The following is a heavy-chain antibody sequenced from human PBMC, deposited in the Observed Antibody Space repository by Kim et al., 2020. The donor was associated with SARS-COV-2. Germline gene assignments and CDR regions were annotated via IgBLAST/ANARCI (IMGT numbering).Heavy chain of an antibody. Sequence: GGSLRLSCAASGFTFSSYGMHWVRQAPGKGLEWVAVIWYDGSNKYYADSVKGRFTISRDNSKNTLYLQMNSLRAEDTAVYYCARVGSTSPPFYYMDVWGKGTTVTVSS. CDR2: IWYDGSNK. J-gene: IGHJ6*03. D-gene: IGHD2-2*01. CDR3: ARVGSTSPPFYYMDV. V-gene: IGHV3-33*01. CDR1: GFTFSSYG.